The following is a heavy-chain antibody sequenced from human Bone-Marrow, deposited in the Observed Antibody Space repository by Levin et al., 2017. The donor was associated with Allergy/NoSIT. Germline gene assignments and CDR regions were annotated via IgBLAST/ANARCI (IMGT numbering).Heavy chain of an antibody. Sequence: GGSLRLSCAASGFTFSSYDMHWVRQATGKGLEWVSAIGTAGDTYYPGSVKGRFTISRENAKNSLYLQMNSLRAGDTAVYYCARRDIVVVPAAILLWWFDYWGQGTLVTVSS. CDR3: ARRDIVVVPAAILLWWFDY. V-gene: IGHV3-13*01. CDR1: GFTFSSYD. D-gene: IGHD2-2*01. CDR2: IGTAGDT. J-gene: IGHJ4*02.